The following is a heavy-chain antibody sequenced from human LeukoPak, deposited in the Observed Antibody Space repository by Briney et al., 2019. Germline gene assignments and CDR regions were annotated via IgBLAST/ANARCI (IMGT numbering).Heavy chain of an antibody. V-gene: IGHV4-34*01. Sequence: SETLSLTCVVYGGSFSHFYWSWIRQSPGKGLEWIGDISTSGTLKYNPSLKSRVTISLDSSKNELSLKLSSVTAADMAVYYCARGRVGATPDFDYWGQGTLVTVSS. D-gene: IGHD1-26*01. CDR1: GGSFSHFY. J-gene: IGHJ4*02. CDR3: ARGRVGATPDFDY. CDR2: ISTSGTL.